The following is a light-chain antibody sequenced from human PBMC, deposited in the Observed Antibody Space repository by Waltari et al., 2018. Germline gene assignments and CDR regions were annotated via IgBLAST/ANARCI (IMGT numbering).Light chain of an antibody. J-gene: IGLJ3*02. Sequence: QSALTQPASVSGSPGQSVTISCTGTSSDVGGYNFVSWYQQHPGRAAKLMIYDVTHRPSGVPTRSSGSKSGDTASLTISGLQAADEAEYYCSSYSSTNTVVFGGGTQLTV. V-gene: IGLV2-14*03. CDR3: SSYSSTNTVV. CDR2: DVT. CDR1: SSDVGGYNF.